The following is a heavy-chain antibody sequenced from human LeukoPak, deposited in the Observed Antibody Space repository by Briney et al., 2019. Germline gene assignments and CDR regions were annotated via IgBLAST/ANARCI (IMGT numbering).Heavy chain of an antibody. CDR1: GFTFRSYS. J-gene: IGHJ6*02. V-gene: IGHV3-21*01. CDR2: ISSSSSYI. D-gene: IGHD2-2*01. Sequence: GGSLRLSCAASGFTFRSYSMNWVRQAPGKGLEWVSSISSSSSYIYYADSVKGRFTISRDNAKNSLYLQMNSLRAEDTAVYYCARDGGVVVPAAPSYYYYGMDVWGQGTTVTVSS. CDR3: ARDGGVVVPAAPSYYYYGMDV.